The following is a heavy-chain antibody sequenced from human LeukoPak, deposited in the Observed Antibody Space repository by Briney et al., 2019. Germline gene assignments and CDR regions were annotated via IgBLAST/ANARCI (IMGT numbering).Heavy chain of an antibody. D-gene: IGHD3-10*01. J-gene: IGHJ4*02. Sequence: PGGSLRLSCATSGFSLSRNGMHWVRQAPGQGLEWVAFILSDGSYEYYADSVKGRFTISRDNSKKTLYLQMNSLRAEDTAVYYCAKDHLHIFGSGSYIDYWGQGTLVTVSS. CDR2: ILSDGSYE. CDR3: AKDHLHIFGSGSYIDY. V-gene: IGHV3-30*02. CDR1: GFSLSRNG.